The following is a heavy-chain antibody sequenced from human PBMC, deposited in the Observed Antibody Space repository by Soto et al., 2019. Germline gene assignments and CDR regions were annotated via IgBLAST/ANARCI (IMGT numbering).Heavy chain of an antibody. CDR1: GGSISSYY. CDR3: ARGEGYCPSTSCRFSSHFYYYGMDV. V-gene: IGHV4-4*07. CDR2: IYTSGST. J-gene: IGHJ6*02. Sequence: SETLSLTCTVSGGSISSYYWIWIRQPAGKGLEWIGRIYTSGSTNYNPSLKSRVTMSVDTSKNQFSLNLSSVTAADTAVYYCARGEGYCPSTSCRFSSHFYYYGMDVWGQGTTVTVSS. D-gene: IGHD2-2*01.